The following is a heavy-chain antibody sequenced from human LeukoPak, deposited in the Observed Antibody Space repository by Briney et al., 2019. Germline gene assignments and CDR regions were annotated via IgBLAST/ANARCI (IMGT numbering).Heavy chain of an antibody. CDR1: GYTFTGYY. Sequence: GASVKVSCKASGYTFTGYYMHWVRQAPGQGLEWMGWINPNSGGTNYAQKFQGRVTMTRDTSISTAYMELSRLRSDDTAVYYCARVQSDEYYYDSSGYSSSLGYWGQGTLVTVAS. D-gene: IGHD3-22*01. CDR2: INPNSGGT. J-gene: IGHJ4*02. CDR3: ARVQSDEYYYDSSGYSSSLGY. V-gene: IGHV1-2*02.